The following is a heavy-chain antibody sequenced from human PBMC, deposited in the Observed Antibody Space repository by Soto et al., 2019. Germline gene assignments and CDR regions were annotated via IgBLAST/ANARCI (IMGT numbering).Heavy chain of an antibody. Sequence: SETLSLTCTVSGGSISRYYWSWIRQPPGKGLEWIGYIYYSGSTNYNPSLKSRVTISVDTSKNQFSLKLSSVTAADTAVYYCARGPLMVRGVIIPSHFDYWGQGTLVTVSS. V-gene: IGHV4-59*01. CDR1: GGSISRYY. J-gene: IGHJ4*02. CDR3: ARGPLMVRGVIIPSHFDY. D-gene: IGHD3-10*01. CDR2: IYYSGST.